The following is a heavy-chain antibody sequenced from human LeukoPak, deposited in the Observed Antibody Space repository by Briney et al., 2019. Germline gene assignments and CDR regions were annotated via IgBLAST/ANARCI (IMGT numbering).Heavy chain of an antibody. CDR2: IYYSGST. D-gene: IGHD3-10*01. CDR1: GGSISSGGYY. Sequence: SQTLSLTCTVSGGSISSGGYYWSWIRQHPGKGLEWIGYIYYSGSTYYNPSLKSRVTISVDTSKNQFSLKLSSVTAADTAVYYCARTYYGSGSHEFDYWGQGTLVTVSS. J-gene: IGHJ4*02. CDR3: ARTYYGSGSHEFDY. V-gene: IGHV4-31*03.